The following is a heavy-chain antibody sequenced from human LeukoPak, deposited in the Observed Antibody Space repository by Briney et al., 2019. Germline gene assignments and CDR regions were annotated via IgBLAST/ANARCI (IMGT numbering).Heavy chain of an antibody. J-gene: IGHJ4*02. CDR2: INRSGST. Sequence: ETLSLTCAVYGGSFSDYYWSWIRQPPGKGLEWIGEINRSGSTNYNPSLKSRVTISVDTSKNQFSLKLSSVTAADTAVYYCSRARFNYYESSGFYYYFDYWGQGTLVTVSS. CDR1: GGSFSDYY. D-gene: IGHD3-22*01. V-gene: IGHV4-34*01. CDR3: SRARFNYYESSGFYYYFDY.